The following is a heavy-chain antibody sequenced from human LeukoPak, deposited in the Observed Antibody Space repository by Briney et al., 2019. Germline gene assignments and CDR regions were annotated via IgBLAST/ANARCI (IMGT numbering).Heavy chain of an antibody. V-gene: IGHV1-18*01. J-gene: IGHJ4*02. Sequence: ASVKVSCTASGYTFSSYGISWVRQAPGQGLEWMGWISAYNGDTNYSQKLQGRVTMTTDTFTSTAYMELRSLRSDDTVVYYCARETYYYDSRGYYPEQGIDYWGQGTLVTVSS. CDR1: GYTFSSYG. D-gene: IGHD3-22*01. CDR3: ARETYYYDSRGYYPEQGIDY. CDR2: ISAYNGDT.